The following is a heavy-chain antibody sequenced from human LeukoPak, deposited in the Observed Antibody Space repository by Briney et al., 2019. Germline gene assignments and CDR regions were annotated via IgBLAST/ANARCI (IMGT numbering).Heavy chain of an antibody. Sequence: ASVKVSCRASGYTFTNYGISWVRQAPGQGLEWMGWINPNSGGTNYAQKFQGRVTMTRDTSISTAYMELSRLRSDDTAVYYCARDPSSGSYYHNWFDPWGQGTLVTVSS. D-gene: IGHD3-10*01. V-gene: IGHV1-2*02. J-gene: IGHJ5*02. CDR1: GYTFTNYG. CDR2: INPNSGGT. CDR3: ARDPSSGSYYHNWFDP.